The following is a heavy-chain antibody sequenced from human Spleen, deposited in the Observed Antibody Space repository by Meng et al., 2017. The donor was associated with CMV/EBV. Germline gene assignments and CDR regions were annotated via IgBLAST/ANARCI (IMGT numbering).Heavy chain of an antibody. V-gene: IGHV3-30*19. CDR2: ISYDGSNK. J-gene: IGHJ3*02. D-gene: IGHD4-17*01. CDR3: ARDTGDYVGGAFDI. CDR1: GFTFSSFG. Sequence: GESLKISCAASGFTFSSFGMHWVRQAPGKGLEWVAVISYDGSNKYYADSVKGRFTISRDNSKNTLYLQMNSLRAEDTAVYYCARDTGDYVGGAFDIWGQGTMVTVSS.